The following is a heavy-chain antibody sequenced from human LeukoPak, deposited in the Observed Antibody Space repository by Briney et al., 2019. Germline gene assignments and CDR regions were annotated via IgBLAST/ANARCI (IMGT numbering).Heavy chain of an antibody. CDR3: ASNIVVADRGLDY. D-gene: IGHD6-19*01. CDR2: INPNSGGT. Sequence: ASVTVSCKASGYTFTGYYMHWVRQAPGQGLEWMGWINPNSGGTNYAQKFQGRVTMTRDTSISTAYMELSRLRSDDTAVYYCASNIVVADRGLDYWGQGTLVTVSS. CDR1: GYTFTGYY. J-gene: IGHJ4*02. V-gene: IGHV1-2*02.